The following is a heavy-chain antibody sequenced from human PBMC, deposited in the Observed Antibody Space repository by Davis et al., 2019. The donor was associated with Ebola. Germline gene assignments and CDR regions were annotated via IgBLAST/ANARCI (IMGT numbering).Heavy chain of an antibody. Sequence: GGSLRLSCAASGFTFSSYEMNWVRQAPGKGLEWVSYISSSGSTIYYADSVKGRFTISRDNAKNSLYLQMNSLRAEDTAVYYCARGLRFRNYYYGMDVWGQGTTVTVSS. CDR1: GFTFSSYE. J-gene: IGHJ6*02. CDR2: ISSSGSTI. CDR3: ARGLRFRNYYYGMDV. D-gene: IGHD5-12*01. V-gene: IGHV3-48*03.